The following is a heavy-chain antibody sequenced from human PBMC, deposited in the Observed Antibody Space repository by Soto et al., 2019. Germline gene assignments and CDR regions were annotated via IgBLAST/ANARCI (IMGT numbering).Heavy chain of an antibody. V-gene: IGHV3-30*18. CDR1: GFTFSSYG. Sequence: QVQLVASGGGVVQPGRSLRLSCAASGFTFSSYGMHWVRQAPGTGLEWVAVISYDGSNKYYADSVKGRFTISRVNSKNTMYLQMNSLRAEDTAVYYCAKIVVAVAGSIAYWGQGTLVTVSS. D-gene: IGHD6-19*01. CDR2: ISYDGSNK. J-gene: IGHJ4*02. CDR3: AKIVVAVAGSIAY.